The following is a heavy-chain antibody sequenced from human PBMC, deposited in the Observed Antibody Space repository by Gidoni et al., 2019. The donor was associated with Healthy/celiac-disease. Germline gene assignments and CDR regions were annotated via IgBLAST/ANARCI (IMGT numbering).Heavy chain of an antibody. CDR1: VITLGGSA. CDR3: SANIAARLHDYYYGMDV. Sequence: EVQLVESGVGLCKPGGSLKLSCDASVITLGGSAMHWVRQASGKGLEWVGRSRSKANSYATAYAESVKGRFTISRDKSKNTAYLQMNSLKTEDTAVYYCSANIAARLHDYYYGMDVWGQGTTVTVSS. CDR2: SRSKANSYAT. D-gene: IGHD6-6*01. J-gene: IGHJ6*02. V-gene: IGHV3-73*01.